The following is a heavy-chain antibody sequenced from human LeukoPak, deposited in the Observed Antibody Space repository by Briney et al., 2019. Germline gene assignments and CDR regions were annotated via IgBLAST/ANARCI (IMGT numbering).Heavy chain of an antibody. CDR1: CGALRGYY. Sequence: SETLSPPCAVYCGALRGYYWNWIRPPPRKGLEWIGEINHSGSTNYNPSLKSRVTISVDTSKNQFSLKLSSVTAADTAVYYCARKSGGTFDYWGQGTLVTVSS. V-gene: IGHV4-34*01. D-gene: IGHD1-1*01. CDR3: ARKSGGTFDY. J-gene: IGHJ4*02. CDR2: INHSGST.